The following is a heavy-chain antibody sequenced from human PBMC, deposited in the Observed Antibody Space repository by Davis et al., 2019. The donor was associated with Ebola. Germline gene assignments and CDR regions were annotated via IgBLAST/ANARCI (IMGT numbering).Heavy chain of an antibody. CDR2: ISGDGGST. Sequence: GESLKISCAASGFTFDDYAMHWVRQAPGKGLEWVSLISGDGGSTYYADSVKGRFTISRDNSKNTLYLQMNSLRAEDTAVYYCARDIDRPVAGLSYYYYYGMDVWGQGTTVTVSS. V-gene: IGHV3-43*02. D-gene: IGHD6-19*01. CDR3: ARDIDRPVAGLSYYYYYGMDV. CDR1: GFTFDDYA. J-gene: IGHJ6*02.